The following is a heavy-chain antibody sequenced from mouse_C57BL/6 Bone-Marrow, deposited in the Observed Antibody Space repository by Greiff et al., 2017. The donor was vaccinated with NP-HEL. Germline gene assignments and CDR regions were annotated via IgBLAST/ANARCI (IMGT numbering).Heavy chain of an antibody. D-gene: IGHD2-3*01. Sequence: EVKLVESGGGLVKPGGSLKLSCAASGFTFSSYAMSWVRQTPEKRLEWVATISDGGSYTYYPDNVKGRFTISRDNAKNNLYLQMSHLKSEDTAMYYCARSSYDYIDYWGQGTTLTVSS. V-gene: IGHV5-4*03. J-gene: IGHJ2*01. CDR3: ARSSYDYIDY. CDR1: GFTFSSYA. CDR2: ISDGGSYT.